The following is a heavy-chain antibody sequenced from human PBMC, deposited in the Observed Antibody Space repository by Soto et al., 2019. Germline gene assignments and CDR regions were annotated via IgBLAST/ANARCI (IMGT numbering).Heavy chain of an antibody. CDR2: INHRGSL. CDR3: ARELPQRQGRNMDV. Sequence: SETLSLTCTVAGGSMTSGDQYWTWIRHRPGEGLEWFGYINHRGSLYYNPSLKSRVSISVDTSKNQFSLNLSSVTAADTAVYYCARELPQRQGRNMDVWGQGTTVTVSS. D-gene: IGHD1-1*01. J-gene: IGHJ6*02. CDR1: GGSMTSGDQY. V-gene: IGHV4-31*03.